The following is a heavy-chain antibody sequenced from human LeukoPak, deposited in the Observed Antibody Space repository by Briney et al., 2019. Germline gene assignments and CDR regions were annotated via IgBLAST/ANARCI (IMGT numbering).Heavy chain of an antibody. Sequence: AASVKVSCKASGYTFTSYGISWVRQAPGQGLEWMGWISAYNGNTNYAQKLQGRVTMTTDTSTSTAYMELRSLRSDDTAVYYCARERYYYDGRPRTDAFDIWGQGTMVTVSS. CDR3: ARERYYYDGRPRTDAFDI. CDR2: ISAYNGNT. CDR1: GYTFTSYG. D-gene: IGHD3-22*01. J-gene: IGHJ3*02. V-gene: IGHV1-18*01.